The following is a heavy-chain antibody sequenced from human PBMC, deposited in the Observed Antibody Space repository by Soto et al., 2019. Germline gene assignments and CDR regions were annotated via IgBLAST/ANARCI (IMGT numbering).Heavy chain of an antibody. CDR1: SGSISSGTW. V-gene: IGHV4-4*02. CDR2: VADTGST. Sequence: QVQLQESGPGLVKPSGTISLTCVVSSGSISSGTWWRWVRQPPGKGLEWIGQVADTGSTIYNPSLRTRVTISIDKSTSQFALSLSAVPPADTALSYCVRHVGVCFATWGQGTLVTVSA. D-gene: IGHD2-8*01. J-gene: IGHJ5*02. CDR3: VRHVGVCFAT.